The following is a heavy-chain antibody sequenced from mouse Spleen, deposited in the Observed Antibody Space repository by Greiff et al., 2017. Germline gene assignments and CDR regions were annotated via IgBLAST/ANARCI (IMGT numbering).Heavy chain of an antibody. CDR2: IHPNSGST. Sequence: QVQLQQPGAELVKPGASVKLSCKASGYTFTSYWMHWVKQRPGQGLEWIGMIHPNSGSTNYNEKFKSKATLTVDKSSSTAYLQLSSLTSEDSAVYYCARWITTVVARYFDVWGAGTTVTVSS. D-gene: IGHD1-1*01. CDR3: ARWITTVVARYFDV. J-gene: IGHJ1*01. CDR1: GYTFTSYW. V-gene: IGHV1-64*01.